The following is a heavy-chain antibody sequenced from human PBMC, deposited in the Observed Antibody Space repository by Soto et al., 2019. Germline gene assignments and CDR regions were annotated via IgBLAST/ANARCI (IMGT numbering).Heavy chain of an antibody. V-gene: IGHV4-59*01. CDR3: ARRDMITFGGVIVYNWFDP. J-gene: IGHJ5*02. Sequence: PSETLSLTCTVSGGSISSYYWSWIRQTPGKGLEWIGYIYYSGSTNYNPSLKSRVTISVDTSKNQFSLKLSSVTAADTAVYYCARRDMITFGGVIVYNWFDPWGQGTLVTVSS. D-gene: IGHD3-16*02. CDR1: GGSISSYY. CDR2: IYYSGST.